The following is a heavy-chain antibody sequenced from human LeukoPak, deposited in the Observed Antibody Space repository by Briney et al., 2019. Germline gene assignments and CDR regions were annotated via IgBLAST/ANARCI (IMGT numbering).Heavy chain of an antibody. Sequence: PGRSLRLSCAASGFTFDDYAMHWVRQAPGKGLEWVSGISWNSGSIGYADSVKGRFTISRDNAKNSLYLQVNSLRAEDTALYYCAKDLVEAVSDAFDIWGQGTMVTVSS. J-gene: IGHJ3*02. CDR3: AKDLVEAVSDAFDI. V-gene: IGHV3-9*01. CDR1: GFTFDDYA. CDR2: ISWNSGSI. D-gene: IGHD2-8*01.